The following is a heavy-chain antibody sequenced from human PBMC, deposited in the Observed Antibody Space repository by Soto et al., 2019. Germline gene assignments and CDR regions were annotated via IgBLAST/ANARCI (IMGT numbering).Heavy chain of an antibody. CDR2: INAGNGNT. J-gene: IGHJ4*02. CDR1: GYTFTSYA. D-gene: IGHD2-15*01. Sequence: QVQLVQSGAEVKKPGASVKVSCKASGYTFTSYAMHWVRQAPGQRLEWMGWINAGNGNTKYSQKFQGRVTITRDTSASTAYMELSSLRSEDTAVYYCAGGGGSSLIFDYWGQGTLVTVSS. CDR3: AGGGGSSLIFDY. V-gene: IGHV1-3*01.